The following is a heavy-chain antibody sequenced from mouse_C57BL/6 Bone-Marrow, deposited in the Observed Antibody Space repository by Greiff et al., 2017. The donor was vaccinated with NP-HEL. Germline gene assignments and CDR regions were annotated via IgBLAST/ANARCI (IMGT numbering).Heavy chain of an antibody. Sequence: VQLQQSGPELVKPGASVKISCQASGYAFSSSWMTWVKQRPGKGLEWIGRIYPGDGDTNYNGKFKGRATLTADKSSSTVYMQLSSLTSEDSAVYCCASPSAMDDWGQGTSVTVSS. CDR1: GYAFSSSW. J-gene: IGHJ4*01. V-gene: IGHV1-82*01. CDR2: IYPGDGDT. CDR3: ASPSAMDD.